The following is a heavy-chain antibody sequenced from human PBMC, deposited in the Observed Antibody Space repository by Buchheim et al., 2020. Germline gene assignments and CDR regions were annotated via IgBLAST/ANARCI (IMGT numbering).Heavy chain of an antibody. J-gene: IGHJ5*02. Sequence: QVQLRQWGAGLLKPSETLSLTCAVYGGSFSGYYWSWIRQPPGKGLEWIGEINHSGSTNYNPSLKSRVTISVDTSKNQFSLKLSSVTAADTAVYYCARERGRSYYDFWSGYSSPFDPWGQGTL. CDR1: GGSFSGYY. CDR2: INHSGST. CDR3: ARERGRSYYDFWSGYSSPFDP. D-gene: IGHD3-3*01. V-gene: IGHV4-34*01.